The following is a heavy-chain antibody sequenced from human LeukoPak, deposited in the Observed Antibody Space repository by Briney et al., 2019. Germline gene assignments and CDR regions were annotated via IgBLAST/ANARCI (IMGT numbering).Heavy chain of an antibody. Sequence: GGSLRLSCAASGFTFSSYGMHCVRQAPGKGLEWVSSISSSSSYIYYADSVKGRFTISRDNAKNSLYLQMNSLRAEDTAVYYCARMIFGVVPSYGMDVWGQGTTVTVSS. V-gene: IGHV3-21*01. CDR3: ARMIFGVVPSYGMDV. J-gene: IGHJ6*02. CDR2: ISSSSSYI. D-gene: IGHD3-3*01. CDR1: GFTFSSYG.